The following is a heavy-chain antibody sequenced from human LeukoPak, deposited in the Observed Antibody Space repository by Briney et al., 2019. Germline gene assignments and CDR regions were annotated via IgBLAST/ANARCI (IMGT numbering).Heavy chain of an antibody. CDR2: IYSGGST. Sequence: GGSLRLSCAASGFTVSSNYMSWVRQAPGKGLEWVSVIYSGGSTYYADSVKGRFTISRDNSKNTLYLQMNSLRAEDTAVYYCARDLPGITMVRGRFDYWGQGTLVTVSS. CDR3: ARDLPGITMVRGRFDY. CDR1: GFTVSSNY. D-gene: IGHD3-10*01. V-gene: IGHV3-53*01. J-gene: IGHJ4*02.